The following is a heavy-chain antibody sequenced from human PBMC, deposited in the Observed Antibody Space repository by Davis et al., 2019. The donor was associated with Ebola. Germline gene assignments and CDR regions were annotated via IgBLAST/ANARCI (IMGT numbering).Heavy chain of an antibody. Sequence: SETLSLTCTVSGGSISSSSYYWSWIRQPPGKGLEWIGYIYYSGITFYNPSLKSRVTISVDTSKNQFSLKLSSVTAADTAVYYCARVSYYYDSSGYATGGFDYWGQGTLVTVSS. V-gene: IGHV4-30-4*02. J-gene: IGHJ4*02. D-gene: IGHD3-22*01. CDR1: GGSISSSSYY. CDR3: ARVSYYYDSSGYATGGFDY. CDR2: IYYSGIT.